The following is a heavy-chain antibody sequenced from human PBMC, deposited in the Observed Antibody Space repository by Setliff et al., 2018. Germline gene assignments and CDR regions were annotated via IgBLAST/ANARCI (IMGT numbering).Heavy chain of an antibody. CDR3: ARICSSTSCPYYYGMDV. D-gene: IGHD2-2*01. V-gene: IGHV4-38-2*02. CDR1: GYSISSGYY. J-gene: IGHJ6*02. CDR2: INHSGST. Sequence: SETLSLTCTVSGYSISSGYYWGWIRQPPGKGLEWIGEINHSGSTNYNPSLKSRVTISVDTSKNQFSLKLSSVTAADTAVHYCARICSSTSCPYYYGMDVWGQGTTVTVSS.